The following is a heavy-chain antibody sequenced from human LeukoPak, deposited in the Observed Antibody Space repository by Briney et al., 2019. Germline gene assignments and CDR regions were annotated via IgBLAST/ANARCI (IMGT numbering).Heavy chain of an antibody. D-gene: IGHD3-3*01. V-gene: IGHV4-4*07. J-gene: IGHJ5*02. CDR1: GGSISSYY. Sequence: PSETLSLTCAVSGGSISSYYWSWIRQPAGKGLEWIGRIYTSGSTNYNPSLKSRVTMSVDTSKIQFSLKLSSVTAADTAVYYCAVNTYYDFWSGSDNGFDPWGQGTLVTVSS. CDR3: AVNTYYDFWSGSDNGFDP. CDR2: IYTSGST.